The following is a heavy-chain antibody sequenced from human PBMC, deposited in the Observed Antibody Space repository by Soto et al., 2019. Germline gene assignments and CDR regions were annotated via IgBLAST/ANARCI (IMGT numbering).Heavy chain of an antibody. V-gene: IGHV3-9*01. D-gene: IGHD6-19*01. CDR2: ISWNSGSI. J-gene: IGHJ4*02. Sequence: EVQLVESGGGLVQPGRSLRLSCAASGFTFDDYAMHWVRQAPRKGLEWVSGISWNSGSIGYADSVKGRFTISRDNAKNSLYLQMNSLRAEDPALYYCAKDRGLVLSFYFDYWGQGTLVTVSS. CDR1: GFTFDDYA. CDR3: AKDRGLVLSFYFDY.